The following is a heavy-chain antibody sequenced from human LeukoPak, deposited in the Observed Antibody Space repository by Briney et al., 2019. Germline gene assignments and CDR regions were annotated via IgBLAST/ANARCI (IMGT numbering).Heavy chain of an antibody. Sequence: SETLSLTCTVSGGSISSYSWNWIRQPPGKGLEWIGYIYHSGSTYYNPSLKSRVTISLDRSRNQFSLKLISVTAADTAVYYCASALYYYDSSGYYYMPYFDYWGQGTLVTVSS. CDR2: IYHSGST. V-gene: IGHV4-30-2*01. CDR1: GGSISSYS. CDR3: ASALYYYDSSGYYYMPYFDY. J-gene: IGHJ4*02. D-gene: IGHD3-22*01.